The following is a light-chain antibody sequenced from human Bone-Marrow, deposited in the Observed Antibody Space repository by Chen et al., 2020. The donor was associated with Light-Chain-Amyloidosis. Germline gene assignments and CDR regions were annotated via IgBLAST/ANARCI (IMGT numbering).Light chain of an antibody. CDR3: QVWDRSSDRPV. CDR1: NIGSTS. V-gene: IGLV3-21*02. J-gene: IGLJ3*02. CDR2: DDS. Sequence: SYVLTQPSSVSVAPAQRAKLACGGNNIGSTSVHWYQQTPGQAPLLVVYDDSDRPSGIPERLSGSNSGNTATLTISRVEAEDEADYYCQVWDRSSDRPVFGGGTKLTVL.